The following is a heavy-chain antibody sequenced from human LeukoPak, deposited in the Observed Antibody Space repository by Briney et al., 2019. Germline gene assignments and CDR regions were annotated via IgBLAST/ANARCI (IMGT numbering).Heavy chain of an antibody. CDR3: ARRAGAYSHPYDY. D-gene: IGHD4/OR15-4a*01. Sequence: GGTLRLSCAASGFTFSSYGMSWVRQAPGKGLEWVSAISGSGGSTYYADSAKGRFTISRDNYKNTLYLQMNSLRAEDTAVYYCARRAGAYSHPYDYWGQGTLVTVSS. J-gene: IGHJ4*02. CDR2: ISGSGGST. CDR1: GFTFSSYG. V-gene: IGHV3-23*01.